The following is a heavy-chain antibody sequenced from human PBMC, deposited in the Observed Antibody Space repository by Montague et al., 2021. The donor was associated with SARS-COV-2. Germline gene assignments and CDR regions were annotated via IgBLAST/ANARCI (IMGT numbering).Heavy chain of an antibody. CDR3: ARGGNLWDSSGYYREGYFYGMDV. CDR2: ISSSTTI. V-gene: IGHV3-48*04. Sequence: SLRLSCAASGFTFSSYSMNWVRQASGKGLEWVSYISSSTTIYYADSVKGRFTISRDNAKNSLYLQVNSLRAEDTVVYYCARGGNLWDSSGYYREGYFYGMDVWGQGTTVTVSS. CDR1: GFTFSSYS. D-gene: IGHD3-22*01. J-gene: IGHJ6*02.